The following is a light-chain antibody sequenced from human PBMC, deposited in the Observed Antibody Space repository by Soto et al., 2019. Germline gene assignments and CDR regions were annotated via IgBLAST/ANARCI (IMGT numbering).Light chain of an antibody. J-gene: IGKJ1*01. Sequence: DIQMTQSPSSVSASVGDRVTITCRASQGISSWLAWYQQKPGKAPKLLIYAASSLQSGVPSRFSGSVSWKDFTLTLRSLQAEDFATYHCQQANSFPWTFGQGTKVEIK. CDR1: QGISSW. CDR3: QQANSFPWT. CDR2: AAS. V-gene: IGKV1-12*01.